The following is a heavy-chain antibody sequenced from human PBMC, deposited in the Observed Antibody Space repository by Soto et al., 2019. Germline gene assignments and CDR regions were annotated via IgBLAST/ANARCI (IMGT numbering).Heavy chain of an antibody. J-gene: IGHJ4*02. V-gene: IGHV3-30-3*01. CDR1: GFTFSSYA. D-gene: IGHD3-10*01. CDR3: ARESGY. Sequence: VGSLRLSCAASGFTFSSYAMHWVRQAPGKGLEWVAVISYDGSNKYYADSVKGRFTISRDNSKNTLYLQMNSLRAEDTAVYYCARESGYWGQGTLVTVSS. CDR2: ISYDGSNK.